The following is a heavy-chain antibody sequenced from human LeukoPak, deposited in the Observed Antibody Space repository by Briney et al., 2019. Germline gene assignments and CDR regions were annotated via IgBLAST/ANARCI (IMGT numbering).Heavy chain of an antibody. CDR2: FNPNSGDT. CDR3: ARQPSGSYPYFDY. Sequence: GASVKVSCKASGYTFTSYGISWVRQAPGQGLEWMGWFNPNSGDTNYAQKFQGRVTMTRDTSISTAYMELSRLRSDDTAVYYCARQPSGSYPYFDYWGQGTLVTVSS. J-gene: IGHJ4*02. D-gene: IGHD1-26*01. CDR1: GYTFTSYG. V-gene: IGHV1-2*02.